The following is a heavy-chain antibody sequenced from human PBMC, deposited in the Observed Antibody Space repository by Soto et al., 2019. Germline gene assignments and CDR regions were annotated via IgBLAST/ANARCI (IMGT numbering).Heavy chain of an antibody. Sequence: SQTLSLTCAISGDSVSSNSAAWNWIRQSPSRGLEWLGRTYYRSKWYNDYAVSVKSRITINPDTSKNQCSLQLNSVTPEDTAVDYCAGTLRYFDFLGVDHYFGKDVGGPSTTVTGS. V-gene: IGHV6-1*01. J-gene: IGHJ6*02. CDR1: GDSVSSNSAA. CDR3: AGTLRYFDFLGVDHYFGKDV. CDR2: TYYRSKWYN. D-gene: IGHD3-9*01.